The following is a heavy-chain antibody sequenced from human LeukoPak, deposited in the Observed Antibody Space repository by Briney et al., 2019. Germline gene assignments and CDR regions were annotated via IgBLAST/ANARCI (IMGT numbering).Heavy chain of an antibody. Sequence: GGSLRLSCAASGFTFSSYAMSWVHQAPGKGLEWVSAISGSGGSTYYADSVKGRFTISRDNSKNTLYLQMNSLRAEDTAVYYCAKERAYCSGGSCYLDVWGQGTTVTVSS. V-gene: IGHV3-23*01. CDR1: GFTFSSYA. J-gene: IGHJ6*02. D-gene: IGHD2-15*01. CDR2: ISGSGGST. CDR3: AKERAYCSGGSCYLDV.